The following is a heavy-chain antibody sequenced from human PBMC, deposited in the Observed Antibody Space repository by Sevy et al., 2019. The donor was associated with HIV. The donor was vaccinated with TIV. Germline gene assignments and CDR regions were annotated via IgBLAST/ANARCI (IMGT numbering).Heavy chain of an antibody. D-gene: IGHD5-18*01. J-gene: IGHJ4*02. V-gene: IGHV3-23*01. CDR1: GFTFSSYA. Sequence: GGSLRLSCAAPGFTFSSYAMSWVRQAPGKGLEWVSAISGSGGSTYYADSVKGRFTISRDNSKNTLYLQMNSLRAEDTAVYYCAGGYSYGQEIDYWGQGTLVTVSS. CDR2: ISGSGGST. CDR3: AGGYSYGQEIDY.